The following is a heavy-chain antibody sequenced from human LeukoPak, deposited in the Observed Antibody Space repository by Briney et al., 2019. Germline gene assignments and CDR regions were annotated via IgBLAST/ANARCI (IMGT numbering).Heavy chain of an antibody. CDR1: GGSISSSYF. CDR3: ARSYYYDGSGYYWYFDL. V-gene: IGHV4-59*01. D-gene: IGHD3-22*01. Sequence: SEALSLTCNVSGGSISSSYFWNWIRQAPGKGLEWIGRVYYSGSTNYNPSLRSRVTISVDTSKKQFSLTLSSVTAADTAVYYCARSYYYDGSGYYWYFDLWGRGTLVTVSS. CDR2: VYYSGST. J-gene: IGHJ2*01.